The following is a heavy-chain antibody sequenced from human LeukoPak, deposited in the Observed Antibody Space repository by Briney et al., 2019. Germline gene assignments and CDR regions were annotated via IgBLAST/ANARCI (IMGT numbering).Heavy chain of an antibody. CDR3: ARDSSTGVSAPYYYYYYYMDV. V-gene: IGHV3-11*04. CDR1: GFTFSDYY. CDR2: ISSSGSTI. J-gene: IGHJ6*03. D-gene: IGHD2-8*01. Sequence: PGGSLRLSCAASGFTFSDYYMSWIRQAPGKGLEWVSYISSSGSTIYYADSVKGRFTTSRDNSKNTLYLQMNSLRAEDTAVYYCARDSSTGVSAPYYYYYYYMDVWGKGTTVTVSS.